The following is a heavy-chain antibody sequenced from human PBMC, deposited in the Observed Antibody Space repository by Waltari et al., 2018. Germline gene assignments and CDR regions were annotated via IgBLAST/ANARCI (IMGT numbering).Heavy chain of an antibody. J-gene: IGHJ2*01. CDR3: ARGRGSSGRNWYFDL. D-gene: IGHD6-19*01. CDR1: GGTFSSYA. Sequence: QVQLVQSGAEVKKPGSSVKVSCKASGGTFSSYAISWVRQAPGQGLEWMGGSIPSFGTANYAQKFQGRVTITADKSTSTAYMELSSLRAEDTAVYYCARGRGSSGRNWYFDLWGRGTLVTVSS. CDR2: SIPSFGTA. V-gene: IGHV1-69*14.